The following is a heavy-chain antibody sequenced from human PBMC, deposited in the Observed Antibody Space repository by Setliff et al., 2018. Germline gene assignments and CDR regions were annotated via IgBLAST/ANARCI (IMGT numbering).Heavy chain of an antibody. Sequence: GPTLVNPTQTLTLTCTISGFSLDTIGVRVSWIRQPPGKALEWLARVDWEDDKYYSASLKTRLSISRDTSKNQVVLTMTNMDPTDTATYYCARLAVRSPFDYWGQGALVTVSS. CDR2: VDWEDDK. J-gene: IGHJ4*02. CDR1: GFSLDTIGVR. D-gene: IGHD3-10*01. V-gene: IGHV2-70*04. CDR3: ARLAVRSPFDY.